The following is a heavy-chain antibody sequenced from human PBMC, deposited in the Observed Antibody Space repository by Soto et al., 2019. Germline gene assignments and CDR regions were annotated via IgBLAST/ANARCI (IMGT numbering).Heavy chain of an antibody. CDR3: GRYFTNTKGRGGYFLGL. Sequence: QVLLVQSGAEMKQPGSSVSVSCKASGDSFTNYAFTWVRQAPGQGPEWLGGIILALGTTHYSQRFQGRLTITADESPRTVAVEFGSLRLHDTAVYYSGRYFTNTKGRGGYFLGLRGPGTLLTGSS. J-gene: IGHJ4*02. CDR1: GDSFTNYA. V-gene: IGHV1-69*01. D-gene: IGHD2-8*01. CDR2: IILALGTT.